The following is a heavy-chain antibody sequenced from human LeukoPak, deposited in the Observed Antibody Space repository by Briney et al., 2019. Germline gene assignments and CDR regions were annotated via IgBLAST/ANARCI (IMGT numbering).Heavy chain of an antibody. J-gene: IGHJ4*02. D-gene: IGHD5-12*01. CDR2: IYYSGST. V-gene: IGHV4-61*08. CDR3: AREYSAFDF. Sequence: SETLSLTCTVSGDPITISSDYKWTWIRPPPRKGLEWIGYIYYSGSTNYNPSLQSRVTISVDTSNNQFSLKLTSVTAADTAVYYCAREYSAFDFWGQGTLVTVSS. CDR1: GDPITISSDY.